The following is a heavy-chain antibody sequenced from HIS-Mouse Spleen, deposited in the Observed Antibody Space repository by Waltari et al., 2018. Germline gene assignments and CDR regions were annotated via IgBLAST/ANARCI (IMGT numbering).Heavy chain of an antibody. Sequence: QLQLQESGPGLVKPSETLSLTCTVSGGSISSSSYYWGWIRQPPGKGLEWIGSIYYSWSTYYNPSLKSRVTISVDTSKTQFSLKLSSVTAADTAVYYCAREIPYSSSWYDWYFDLWGRGTLVTVSS. CDR3: AREIPYSSSWYDWYFDL. CDR1: GGSISSSSYY. D-gene: IGHD6-13*01. J-gene: IGHJ2*01. CDR2: IYYSWST. V-gene: IGHV4-39*07.